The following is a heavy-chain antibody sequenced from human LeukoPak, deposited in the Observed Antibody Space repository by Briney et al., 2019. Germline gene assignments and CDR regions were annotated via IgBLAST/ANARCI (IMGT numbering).Heavy chain of an antibody. V-gene: IGHV4-59*01. CDR1: GGSISSYY. CDR3: ARGGSGPYPRLDY. CDR2: IFYSGST. J-gene: IGHJ4*02. Sequence: SETLSLTCTVSGGSISSYYWSWIRQSPGKGLEWIGYIFYSGSTNYSPSLKSRVTISVDTSKNQFSLKLSSVSAADTAVYYCARGGSGPYPRLDYWGQGSLVTVSS. D-gene: IGHD6-19*01.